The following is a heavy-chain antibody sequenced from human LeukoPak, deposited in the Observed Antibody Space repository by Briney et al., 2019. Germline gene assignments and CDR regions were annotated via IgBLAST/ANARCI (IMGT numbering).Heavy chain of an antibody. Sequence: ASVKVSCTASGGTFSSYAISWVRQAPGQGLEWMGGIIPIFGTANYAQKFQGRVTITTDESTSTAYMELSSLRSEDTAVYYCARVLPKTDYYDSSGQTDAFDIWGQGTMVTVSS. CDR2: IIPIFGTA. V-gene: IGHV1-69*05. J-gene: IGHJ3*02. D-gene: IGHD3-22*01. CDR1: GGTFSSYA. CDR3: ARVLPKTDYYDSSGQTDAFDI.